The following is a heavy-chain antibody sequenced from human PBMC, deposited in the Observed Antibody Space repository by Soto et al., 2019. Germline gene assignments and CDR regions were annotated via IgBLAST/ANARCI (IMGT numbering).Heavy chain of an antibody. CDR2: IFFSGNT. CDR1: GFSILNCGHY. J-gene: IGHJ4*02. D-gene: IGHD4-17*01. Sequence: KSPESLSLTCTVSGFSILNCGHYWTWIRQHPGKGLEWIGRIFFSGNTDYNAALYSRLTFSLDTAKNQLSLKLTSVTAADTAIYYCARDSYGGMLDFWGQGTLVTVSS. V-gene: IGHV4-31*03. CDR3: ARDSYGGMLDF.